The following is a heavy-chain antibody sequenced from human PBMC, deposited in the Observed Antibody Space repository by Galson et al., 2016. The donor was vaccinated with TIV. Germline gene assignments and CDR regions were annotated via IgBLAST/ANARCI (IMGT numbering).Heavy chain of an antibody. CDR3: ARSVHPTYYMDV. D-gene: IGHD5/OR15-5a*01. CDR1: GGSFTSYA. J-gene: IGHJ6*03. V-gene: IGHV1-69*10. CDR2: IIPMLDVR. Sequence: SVKVSCKASGGSFTSYAFIWVRQAPGQGLEWLGGIIPMLDVRNYEQKLQGRVTITADKSTTTVYLELRSLKFEDTAVYYCARSVHPTYYMDVWGKGTTVTVSS.